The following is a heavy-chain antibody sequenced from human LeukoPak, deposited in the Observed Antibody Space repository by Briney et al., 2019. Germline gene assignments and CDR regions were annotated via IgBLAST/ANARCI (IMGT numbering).Heavy chain of an antibody. Sequence: SQTLSLTCAISGDSVSSNSVAWSWIRQSPSRGLEWLGRAYPRSRGGRDYAISVRSRINIDTDTSRNRFSLQLSSVTPEDTAVYYCARGTNSTFDVWGQGTMVTVSS. D-gene: IGHD1-7*01. CDR3: ARGTNSTFDV. V-gene: IGHV6-1*01. CDR1: GDSVSSNSVA. CDR2: AYPRSRGGR. J-gene: IGHJ3*01.